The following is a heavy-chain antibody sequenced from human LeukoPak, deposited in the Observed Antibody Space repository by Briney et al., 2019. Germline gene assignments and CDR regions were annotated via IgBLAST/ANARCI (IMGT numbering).Heavy chain of an antibody. CDR2: MNPNSGNT. CDR1: GYTFTSYD. D-gene: IGHD3-10*01. J-gene: IGHJ5*02. Sequence: ASVKVSCTASGYTFTSYDINWVRQASGQGLEWMGWMNPNSGNTGYAQKFQGRVTMTRNTSISTAYMELSSLRSEDTAVYYCARMDKNYYGSGENWFDPWGQGTLVTVSS. CDR3: ARMDKNYYGSGENWFDP. V-gene: IGHV1-8*01.